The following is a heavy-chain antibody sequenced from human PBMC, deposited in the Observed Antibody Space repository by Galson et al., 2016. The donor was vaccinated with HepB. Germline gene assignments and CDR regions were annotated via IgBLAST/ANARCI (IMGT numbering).Heavy chain of an antibody. CDR1: GGSFSSDG. CDR2: IIPIYGTP. Sequence: TVKVSCKASGGSFSSDGITWVRQAPGQGLEWMGGIIPIYGTPKYAQKFQGRVTITADKSTSTAYMELSSLRSEDTAVYYCAREWELLRGPFDYWGQGTLVTVSP. J-gene: IGHJ4*02. CDR3: AREWELLRGPFDY. V-gene: IGHV1-69*06. D-gene: IGHD1-26*01.